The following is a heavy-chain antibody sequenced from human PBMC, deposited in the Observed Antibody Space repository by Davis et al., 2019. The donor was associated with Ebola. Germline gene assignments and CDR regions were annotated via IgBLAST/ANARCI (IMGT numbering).Heavy chain of an antibody. Sequence: GESLKISCAASGFTFSSYWMGWVRQAPGKGLEWVANIKQDRSEKYYVDSVKGRFTISRDNAKNSLYLQMNSLRAEDTAVYYCARDRSSWTGWFDPWGQGTLVTVSS. CDR2: IKQDRSEK. CDR3: ARDRSSWTGWFDP. J-gene: IGHJ5*02. CDR1: GFTFSSYW. V-gene: IGHV3-7*01. D-gene: IGHD6-13*01.